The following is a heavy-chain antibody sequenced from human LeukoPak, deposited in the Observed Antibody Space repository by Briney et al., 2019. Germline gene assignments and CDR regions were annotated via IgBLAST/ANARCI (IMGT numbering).Heavy chain of an antibody. D-gene: IGHD2-15*01. Sequence: PSETLSLTCTVSGVSISSSNSYWGWIRQPPGKGLEWIGSIYYSGNTYYNASLKSQVSISIDTSKNQFSLRLTSVTAADTAVYYCARDQRGYYFDYWGQGTLVTVSS. V-gene: IGHV4-39*02. CDR1: GVSISSSNSY. J-gene: IGHJ4*02. CDR2: IYYSGNT. CDR3: ARDQRGYYFDY.